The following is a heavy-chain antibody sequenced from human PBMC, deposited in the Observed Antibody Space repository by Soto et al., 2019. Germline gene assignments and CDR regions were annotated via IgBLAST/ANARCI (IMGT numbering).Heavy chain of an antibody. CDR2: ISYDGSNK. D-gene: IGHD4-17*01. CDR1: GFTLSSYG. V-gene: IGHV3-30*18. CDR3: AKDRNYGGNSGWYFDL. Sequence: QVQLVECGGGVVQPGRSLRLTCAASGFTLSSYGMHWVRQAPGKGLEWVAVISYDGSNKYYADSVKGRFTISRDNSKNTLYLQMNSLRAEDTAVYYCAKDRNYGGNSGWYFDLWGRGTLVTVSS. J-gene: IGHJ2*01.